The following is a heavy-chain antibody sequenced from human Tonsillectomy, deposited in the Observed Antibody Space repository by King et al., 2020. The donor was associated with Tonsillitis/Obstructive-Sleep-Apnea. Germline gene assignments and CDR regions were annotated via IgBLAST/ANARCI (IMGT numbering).Heavy chain of an antibody. CDR2: IFPGDSAP. J-gene: IGHJ6*04. D-gene: IGHD3-3*01. Sequence: PLVPSGAAVRPPGASLKLSCQGSGSSFTTSWLGWVRPMPGKGLEWMGFIFPGDSAPRYSPSFQGPVTLSAATSIRPASRPWRRLKASASAMYYCARWPGPIGYYCMDVWGKGTTVTVSS. CDR3: ARWPGPIGYYCMDV. V-gene: IGHV5-51*01. CDR1: GSSFTTSW.